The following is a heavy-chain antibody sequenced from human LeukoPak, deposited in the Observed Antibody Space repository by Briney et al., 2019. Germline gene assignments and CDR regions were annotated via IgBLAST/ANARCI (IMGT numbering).Heavy chain of an antibody. CDR2: ITAYNGNR. CDR1: GYTFSNYG. D-gene: IGHD1/OR15-1a*01. CDR3: ARDNNKVVDH. V-gene: IGHV1-18*01. J-gene: IGHJ4*01. Sequence: ASVKVSCKTSGYTFSNYGISWVRQAPGQGLEWMGWITAYNGNRLYAQRFQGRITLSTDTSTSTSYMELRSLEYDDTAIYYCARDNNKVVDHWGQGTLVTVSS.